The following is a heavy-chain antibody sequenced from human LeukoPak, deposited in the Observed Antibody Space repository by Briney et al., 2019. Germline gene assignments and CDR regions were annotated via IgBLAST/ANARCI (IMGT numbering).Heavy chain of an antibody. CDR2: INPNNGGT. CDR3: GRDRHWNQGNFDY. V-gene: IGHV1-2*02. J-gene: IGHJ4*02. Sequence: ASVKVSCKASGYTFTGSYMHWVRQAPGQGLEWMGWINPNNGGTNSAQKFQGRVTMTRDTSIGTAYMELNRLTYDDTAVYYCGRDRHWNQGNFDYWGQGTLVTVSS. CDR1: GYTFTGSY. D-gene: IGHD1-1*01.